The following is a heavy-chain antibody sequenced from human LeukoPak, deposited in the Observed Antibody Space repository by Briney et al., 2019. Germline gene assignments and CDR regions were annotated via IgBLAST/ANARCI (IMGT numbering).Heavy chain of an antibody. V-gene: IGHV3-15*01. CDR1: GFTVSDSW. CDR3: TTFYY. J-gene: IGHJ4*02. CDR2: IKSKTDGGTI. Sequence: GGSLRLSCAASGFTVSDSWMNRVRQAPRTGLEWVGLIKSKTDGGTIDYTAPVKGRFTISRDDSENTLYLHMNSLTIEDTAVYYCTTFYYWGQGTLVTVSS.